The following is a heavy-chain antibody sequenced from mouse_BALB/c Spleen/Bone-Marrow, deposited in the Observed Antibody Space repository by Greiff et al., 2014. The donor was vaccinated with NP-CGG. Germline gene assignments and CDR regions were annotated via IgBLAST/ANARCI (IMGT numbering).Heavy chain of an antibody. CDR2: IYPGNSDT. V-gene: IGHV1-5*01. CDR3: TRGLLRRGGYFDV. CDR1: GYGFTSYW. D-gene: IGHD2-3*01. Sequence: EVQLQQSGTVLARPGASVKMSCKASGYGFTSYWMHWVKQRPGQGLEWIGAIYPGNSDTSYNQKFKGKAKLTAVTSASTAYMELSSLTNEDSAVYYCTRGLLRRGGYFDVWGAGTTVTVSS. J-gene: IGHJ1*01.